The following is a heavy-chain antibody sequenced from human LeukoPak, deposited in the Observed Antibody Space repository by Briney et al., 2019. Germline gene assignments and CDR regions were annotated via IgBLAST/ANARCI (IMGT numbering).Heavy chain of an antibody. CDR1: GFTFSNAW. D-gene: IGHD3-22*01. CDR2: INWNGVST. J-gene: IGHJ3*02. V-gene: IGHV3-20*04. Sequence: GGSLRLSCAASGFTFSNAWMSWVRQAPGKGLEWVSGINWNGVSTGYADSVKGRFTISRDNANNSLYLQMDSLRAEDTALYYCARDDYYDSSDAFDIWGQGTMVTVSS. CDR3: ARDDYYDSSDAFDI.